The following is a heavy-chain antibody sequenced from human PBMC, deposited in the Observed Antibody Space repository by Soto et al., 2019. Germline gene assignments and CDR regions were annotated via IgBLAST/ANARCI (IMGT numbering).Heavy chain of an antibody. CDR3: ARRPETNTYYYGSGSYSFDY. D-gene: IGHD3-10*01. V-gene: IGHV4-39*01. J-gene: IGHJ4*02. CDR1: GGSISSSSYY. CDR2: IYYSGST. Sequence: ETLSLTCTVSGGSISSSSYYWGWIRQPPGKGLEWIGSIYYSGSTYYNPSLKSRVTISVDTSKNQFSLKLSSVTAADTAVYYCARRPETNTYYYGSGSYSFDYWGQGTLVTVSS.